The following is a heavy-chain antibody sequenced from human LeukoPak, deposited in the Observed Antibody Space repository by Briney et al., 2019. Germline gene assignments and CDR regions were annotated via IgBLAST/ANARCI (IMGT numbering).Heavy chain of an antibody. CDR3: ARAPPYGLDV. V-gene: IGHV3-21*01. J-gene: IGHJ6*02. Sequence: GGSLRLSCVASGFTFSNAWMNRVRQAPGRGLEWVSSISSSGNYIYYADSVKGRFTISRDNARNSLYLQMNSLKADDTAVYYCARAPPYGLDVWGQGTTVTVSS. CDR2: ISSSGNYI. CDR1: GFTFSNAW.